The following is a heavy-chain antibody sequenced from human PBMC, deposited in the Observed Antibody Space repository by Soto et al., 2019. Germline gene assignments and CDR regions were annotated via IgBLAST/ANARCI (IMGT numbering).Heavy chain of an antibody. Sequence: QVQLVESGGGLIKPGGSLRLSCAASGFTFSDSYMSWIRQAPGKGLEWASHISSSGTTIYYADSVKGRFTISRDNAKNSLYLQMNSLRAEDTAVYYCARGYNWNYVGAFDIWGQGTMVTVSS. CDR1: GFTFSDSY. CDR3: ARGYNWNYVGAFDI. J-gene: IGHJ3*02. D-gene: IGHD1-1*01. CDR2: ISSSGTTI. V-gene: IGHV3-11*01.